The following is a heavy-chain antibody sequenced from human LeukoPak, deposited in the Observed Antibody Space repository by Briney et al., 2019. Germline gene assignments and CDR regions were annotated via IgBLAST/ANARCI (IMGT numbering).Heavy chain of an antibody. V-gene: IGHV3-66*02. D-gene: IGHD3-3*01. J-gene: IGHJ6*03. CDR2: IYSGGST. Sequence: GGSLRLSCAASGFTVSSNYMSWVRQAPGKGLEWVSVIYSGGSTYYADSVKGRFIISRDNSKNTLYLQMNSPRAEDTAVYYCARATFWSGYQRDSWYMDVWGKGTPVTVSS. CDR3: ARATFWSGYQRDSWYMDV. CDR1: GFTVSSNY.